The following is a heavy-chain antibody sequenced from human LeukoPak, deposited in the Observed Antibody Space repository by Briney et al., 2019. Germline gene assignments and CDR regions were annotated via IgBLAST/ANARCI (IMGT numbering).Heavy chain of an antibody. D-gene: IGHD3-3*01. J-gene: IGHJ5*02. CDR2: IYYSVNT. Sequence: SETLSLTRTVSGGSLSNSVYYCGWIRQPPGKGLEWIGSIYYSVNTYYNPSLRGRVTISVDTSKNQFSLKLSSVTAADTAIYYCAPWSTGANQGSWFDTWGQGTLVTVSS. CDR1: GGSLSNSVYY. V-gene: IGHV4-39*01. CDR3: APWSTGANQGSWFDT.